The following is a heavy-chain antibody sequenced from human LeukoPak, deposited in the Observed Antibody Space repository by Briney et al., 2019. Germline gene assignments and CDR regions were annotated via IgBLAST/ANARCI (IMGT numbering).Heavy chain of an antibody. CDR2: IYTSGRT. CDR1: GDSISSYY. Sequence: PSETLSLTCTVSGDSISSYYRNWIRQPAGKGLEWIWRIYTSGRTNYNPSLKSRVAMSVDTSKNHFSLRLSTVTAADTAVYYCARDSGLQPRSFDIWGQGTMVTVSS. CDR3: ARDSGLQPRSFDI. D-gene: IGHD4-11*01. V-gene: IGHV4-4*07. J-gene: IGHJ3*02.